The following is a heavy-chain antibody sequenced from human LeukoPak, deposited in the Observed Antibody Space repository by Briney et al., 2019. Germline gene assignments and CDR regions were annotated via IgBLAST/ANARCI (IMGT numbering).Heavy chain of an antibody. CDR3: ARVSCSGGSCYHLDY. V-gene: IGHV1-69*04. CDR2: IIPILGIA. D-gene: IGHD2-15*01. J-gene: IGHJ4*02. Sequence: SVKVSCKASGGTFSSYAISWVRQAPGQGLEWMGRIIPILGIANYAQKFQGRVTITADKSTSTAYMELSRLRSEDTAVYYCARVSCSGGSCYHLDYWGQGTLVTVSS. CDR1: GGTFSSYA.